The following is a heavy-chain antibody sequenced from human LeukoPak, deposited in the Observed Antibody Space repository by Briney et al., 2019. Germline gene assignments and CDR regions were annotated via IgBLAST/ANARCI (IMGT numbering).Heavy chain of an antibody. D-gene: IGHD6-6*01. Sequence: TSETLSLTCTVSGGSISSGSYYWSWIRQPAGKGLEWIGRIYTSGSTNYNPSLKSRVTISVDTSKNQFSLKLSSVTAADTAVYYCARVFAGYSSSSALTHFDYWGQGTLVTVSS. V-gene: IGHV4-61*02. J-gene: IGHJ4*02. CDR3: ARVFAGYSSSSALTHFDY. CDR2: IYTSGST. CDR1: GGSISSGSYY.